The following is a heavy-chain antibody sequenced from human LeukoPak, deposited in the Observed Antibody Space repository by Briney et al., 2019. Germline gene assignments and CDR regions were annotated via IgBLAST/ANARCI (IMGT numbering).Heavy chain of an antibody. D-gene: IGHD1-26*01. Sequence: GALRLSCAASGFTFDDYAMHWVRQAPGKGLDWVSLINGDGGSTYYADSVKGRFTVSRDNSKNSLYLQMNSLRTEDTALYFCAKVGQGFDFDYWGQGTLVTVSS. CDR2: INGDGGST. V-gene: IGHV3-43*02. CDR3: AKVGQGFDFDY. CDR1: GFTFDDYA. J-gene: IGHJ4*02.